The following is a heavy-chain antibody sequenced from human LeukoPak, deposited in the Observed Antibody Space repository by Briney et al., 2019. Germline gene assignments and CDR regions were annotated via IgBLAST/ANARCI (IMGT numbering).Heavy chain of an antibody. CDR1: GGSISSGDYY. CDR2: IYYSGST. D-gene: IGHD4-23*01. Sequence: SETLSLTCTVSGGSISSGDYYWSWIRQPPGKGLEWIGYIYYSGSTYYNPSLKSRVTISVDTSKNQFSLKLSSVTAADTAVYYCARDGLASDYGGSYYYYYGMDVWGQGTTVTVSS. V-gene: IGHV4-30-4*02. J-gene: IGHJ6*02. CDR3: ARDGLASDYGGSYYYYYGMDV.